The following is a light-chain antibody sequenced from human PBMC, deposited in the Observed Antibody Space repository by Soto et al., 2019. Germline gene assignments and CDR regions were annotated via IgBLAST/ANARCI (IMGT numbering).Light chain of an antibody. CDR1: QSLLHRNGDSY. CDR3: LQALQSSFT. Sequence: DIVMSHSPLSLSVTPGESASISCRCSQSLLHRNGDSYLDWYLQRPGQSPQLLISLASTRASGVPDRFSGSGSGTDFTLNISRVEAEDVGVYYCLQALQSSFTFGPGTKVDL. CDR2: LAS. V-gene: IGKV2-28*01. J-gene: IGKJ3*01.